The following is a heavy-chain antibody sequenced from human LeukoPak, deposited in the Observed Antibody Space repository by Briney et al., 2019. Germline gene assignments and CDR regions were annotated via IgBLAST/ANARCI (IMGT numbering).Heavy chain of an antibody. CDR2: ISAYNGNT. V-gene: IGHV1-18*01. CDR1: GYTFTSYG. CDR3: ARVVAELWFFDY. D-gene: IGHD5-18*01. Sequence: ASVKVSCKASGYTFTSYGISWVRQAPGQGLEWMGWISAYNGNTNYAQKLQGRATMTTDTSTSTAYMELRSLRSDDTAVYYCARVVAELWFFDYWGQGTLVTVSS. J-gene: IGHJ4*02.